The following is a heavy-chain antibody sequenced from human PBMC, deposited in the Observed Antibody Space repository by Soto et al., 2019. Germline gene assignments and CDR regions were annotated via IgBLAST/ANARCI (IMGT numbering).Heavy chain of an antibody. Sequence: PGESMKISCKGSGYSFTSYWIGWVRQMPGKGLEWMGIIYPGDSDTRYSPSFQGQVTISADKSISTAYLQWSSLKASDTARYYCASGGYSYGSAFDIWGQGTRVTVSS. CDR1: GYSFTSYW. J-gene: IGHJ3*02. V-gene: IGHV5-51*01. D-gene: IGHD5-18*01. CDR2: IYPGDSDT. CDR3: ASGGYSYGSAFDI.